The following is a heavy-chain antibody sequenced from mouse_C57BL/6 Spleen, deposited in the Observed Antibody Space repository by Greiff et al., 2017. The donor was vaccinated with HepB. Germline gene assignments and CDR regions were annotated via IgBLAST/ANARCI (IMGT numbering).Heavy chain of an antibody. J-gene: IGHJ2*01. Sequence: QVQLQQSGAELVKPGASVKISCKASGYAFSSYWMNWVKQRPGKGLEWIGQIYPGDGDTNYNGKFKGKATLTADKSSSTAYMQLSSLTSEDSAVYFCARKEGGLRRGGSYFDCWGQGTTLTVSS. D-gene: IGHD2-4*01. CDR1: GYAFSSYW. CDR2: IYPGDGDT. V-gene: IGHV1-80*01. CDR3: ARKEGGLRRGGSYFDC.